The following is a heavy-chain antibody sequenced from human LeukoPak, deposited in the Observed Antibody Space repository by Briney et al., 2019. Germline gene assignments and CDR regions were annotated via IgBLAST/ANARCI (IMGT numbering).Heavy chain of an antibody. CDR2: IYPGDSDT. CDR1: GYSFTSYW. D-gene: IGHD3-9*01. J-gene: IGHJ4*02. CDR3: ASLPNYDILTGYWGRVDY. V-gene: IGHV5-51*01. Sequence: GESLKISCKGSGYSFTSYWIGWVRQMPGKGLEWMGIIYPGDSDTRYSPSFQGQVTISADKSISTAYLQWSSLKASDTAMYYCASLPNYDILTGYWGRVDYWGQGTLVTVSS.